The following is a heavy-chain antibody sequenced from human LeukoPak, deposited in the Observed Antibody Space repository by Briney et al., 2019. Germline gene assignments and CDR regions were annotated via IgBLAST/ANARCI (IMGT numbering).Heavy chain of an antibody. V-gene: IGHV3-7*01. Sequence: GGSLRLSCAASGFTFSDHCMSWVRQAPGKGLEWVANIKQDGSEKYYVDSVKGRFTISRDNAKNTLYLQMNSLRAEDTAVYYCARGRIAAAGPLGYWGQGTLVTVSS. CDR3: ARGRIAAAGPLGY. D-gene: IGHD6-13*01. CDR1: GFTFSDHC. J-gene: IGHJ4*02. CDR2: IKQDGSEK.